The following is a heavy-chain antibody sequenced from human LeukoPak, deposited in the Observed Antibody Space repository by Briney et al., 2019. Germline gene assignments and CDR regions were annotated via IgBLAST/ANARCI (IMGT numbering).Heavy chain of an antibody. CDR1: GFIFSSYG. D-gene: IGHD6-19*01. Sequence: PGGSLRLSCAASGFIFSSYGMHWVRQAPGKGLEWVAVISYDGSNKYYADSVKGRFTISRDNSKNTLYLQMNSLRAEDTAVYYCAKSGSGWEDNFDYWGQGTLVTVSS. CDR2: ISYDGSNK. CDR3: AKSGSGWEDNFDY. V-gene: IGHV3-30*18. J-gene: IGHJ4*02.